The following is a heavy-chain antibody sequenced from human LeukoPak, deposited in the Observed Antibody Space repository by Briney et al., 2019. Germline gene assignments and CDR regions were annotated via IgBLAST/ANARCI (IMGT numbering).Heavy chain of an antibody. CDR3: ARGIYGDYYFDY. CDR2: INHSGST. V-gene: IGHV4-34*01. J-gene: IGHJ4*02. Sequence: SETLSLTCAVYGGCFSGYYWSWIRQPPGKGLEWIGEINHSGSTNYNPSLKSRVTISVDTSRNQFSLKLSSVTAADTAVYYCARGIYGDYYFDYWGQGTLVTVSS. D-gene: IGHD4-17*01. CDR1: GGCFSGYY.